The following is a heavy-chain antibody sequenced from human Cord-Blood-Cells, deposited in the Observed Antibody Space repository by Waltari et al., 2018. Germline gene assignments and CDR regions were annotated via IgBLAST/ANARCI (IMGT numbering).Heavy chain of an antibody. J-gene: IGHJ4*02. V-gene: IGHV1-8*01. Sequence: QVQLVQSGAEVKKPGASVKVSCKASGYTFTSYDINWVRQATGQGLEWMEWMNPNSGNTGYEQKFQGRVTMTRNTSISTAYMELSSLRSEDTTVYYCARGRAGGYCSGGSCYPFDYWGQGTLVTVSS. D-gene: IGHD2-15*01. CDR1: GYTFTSYD. CDR2: MNPNSGNT. CDR3: ARGRAGGYCSGGSCYPFDY.